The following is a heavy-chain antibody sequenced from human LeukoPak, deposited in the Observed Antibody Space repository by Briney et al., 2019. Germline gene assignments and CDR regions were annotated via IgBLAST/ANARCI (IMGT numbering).Heavy chain of an antibody. J-gene: IGHJ4*02. CDR3: ARYRGYSYGLDY. Sequence: PSETLFLTCTVSGGSISSYYWSWIRQPPGKGLEWIGYIYYSGSTNYNPSLKSRVTISVDTSKNQFSLKLSSVTAADTAVYYCARYRGYSYGLDYWGQGTLVTVSS. D-gene: IGHD5-18*01. V-gene: IGHV4-59*01. CDR1: GGSISSYY. CDR2: IYYSGST.